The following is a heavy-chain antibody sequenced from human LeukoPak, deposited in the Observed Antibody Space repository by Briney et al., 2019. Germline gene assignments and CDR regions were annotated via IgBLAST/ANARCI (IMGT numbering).Heavy chain of an antibody. CDR3: ATSTRYFDWFGPYYYGMDV. D-gene: IGHD3-9*01. J-gene: IGHJ6*02. Sequence: SETLSLTCTVSGGSISSYYWSWLRQPPGKGLEWLGYIYCSGSTNYNPSLKSRVTISVDTSRNQFSLKLSSVTAADTAVYYCATSTRYFDWFGPYYYGMDVWGQGTTVTVSS. V-gene: IGHV4-59*01. CDR2: IYCSGST. CDR1: GGSISSYY.